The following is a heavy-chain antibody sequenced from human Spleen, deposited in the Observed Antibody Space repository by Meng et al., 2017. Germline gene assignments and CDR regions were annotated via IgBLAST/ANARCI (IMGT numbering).Heavy chain of an antibody. V-gene: IGHV3-74*01. CDR3: ARDGGQSGFDY. CDR1: GFTFRNYW. Sequence: VQLVESGGGLVQPGGSLRLSCAASGFTFRNYWVHWVRQAPGKGLVWVSRISSDGSSTRYADSVKGRFTISRDNAENTLYLQMNSLRAEDTALYYCARDGGQSGFDYWGPGTLVTVSS. J-gene: IGHJ4*02. CDR2: ISSDGSST.